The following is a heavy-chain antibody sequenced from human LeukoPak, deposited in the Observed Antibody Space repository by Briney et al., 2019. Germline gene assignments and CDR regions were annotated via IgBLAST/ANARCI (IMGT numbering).Heavy chain of an antibody. CDR1: GYTFTSYG. J-gene: IGHJ6*02. CDR2: ISAYNGNT. Sequence: GASVKVSCKASGYTFTSYGISWVRQAPGQGLEWMGWISAYNGNTNYAQKLQGRVTMTTDTSTSTAYMELRSLRSDDTAVYYCARVGFRKSIAVAGTKETPVYYYYGMDVWGQGTTVTVSS. V-gene: IGHV1-18*01. D-gene: IGHD6-19*01. CDR3: ARVGFRKSIAVAGTKETPVYYYYGMDV.